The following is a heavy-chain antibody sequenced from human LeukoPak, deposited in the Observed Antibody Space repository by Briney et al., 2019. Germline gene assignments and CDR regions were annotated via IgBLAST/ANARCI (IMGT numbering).Heavy chain of an antibody. Sequence: SETLSLTCTVSGYSISSGYYWGWIRQPPGKGLEWIGSIYHSGSPHYNPSLKSRVTISVDTSNNQLSLKLTSVTAADTAVYFCAREYLPEGYYYGSGRLDYWGQGTLVTVSS. CDR3: AREYLPEGYYYGSGRLDY. V-gene: IGHV4-38-2*02. CDR2: IYHSGSP. J-gene: IGHJ4*02. CDR1: GYSISSGYY. D-gene: IGHD3-10*01.